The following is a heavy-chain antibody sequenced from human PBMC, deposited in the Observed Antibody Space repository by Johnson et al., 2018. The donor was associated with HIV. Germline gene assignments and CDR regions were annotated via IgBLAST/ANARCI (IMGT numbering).Heavy chain of an antibody. J-gene: IGHJ3*02. D-gene: IGHD6-6*01. V-gene: IGHV3-30-3*02. CDR2: ISHDGSNK. Sequence: QVQLVESGGGVVQPGRSLRLSCAASRFTFSNYALHWVRQAPGMGLEWVAVISHDGSNKYYADSVKGRFTISRDNSKNTLYLQMNSLRAEDTAVYYCAKCVYSSSSWMLFDIWGQGTMVTVSS. CDR3: AKCVYSSSSWMLFDI. CDR1: RFTFSNYA.